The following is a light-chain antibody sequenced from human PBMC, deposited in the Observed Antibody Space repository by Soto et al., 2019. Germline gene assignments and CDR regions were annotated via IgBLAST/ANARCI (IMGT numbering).Light chain of an antibody. J-gene: IGKJ1*01. Sequence: EIVLTQSPGTLSLSPGERATLSCRASQSVTSTYLAWYQQKPGQPPRLLIYGASSRATGIPDRFSGSGSVTDCTLTISRLAPEDFAVYYCQQYGSSSLTFGQGTKVEIK. V-gene: IGKV3-20*01. CDR3: QQYGSSSLT. CDR2: GAS. CDR1: QSVTSTY.